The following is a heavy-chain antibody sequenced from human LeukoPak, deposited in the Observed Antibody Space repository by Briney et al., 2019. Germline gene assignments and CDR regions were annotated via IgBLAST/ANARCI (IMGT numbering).Heavy chain of an antibody. D-gene: IGHD3-22*01. J-gene: IGHJ4*02. CDR3: ARTPYYYDSSGYYFDC. V-gene: IGHV4-31*03. CDR1: GGSISSGGYY. CDR2: IYYSGST. Sequence: SETLSLTCTVSGGSISSGGYYWSWIRQHPGKGLEWIGYIYYSGSTYYNPSLKSRVTISVDTSKNQFSLKLSSVTAADTAVYYCARTPYYYDSSGYYFDCWGQGTLVTVSS.